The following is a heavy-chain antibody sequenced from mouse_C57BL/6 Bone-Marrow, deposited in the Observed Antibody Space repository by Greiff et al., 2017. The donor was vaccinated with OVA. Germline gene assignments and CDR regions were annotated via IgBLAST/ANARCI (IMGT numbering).Heavy chain of an antibody. CDR3: AGDSSGYLDY. Sequence: QVHVKQPGAELVKPGASVKLSCKASGYTFTSYWMQWVKQRPGQGLEWIGEIDPSDSYTNYNQKFKGKATLTVDTSSSTAYMQLSSLTSEDSAVYYCAGDSSGYLDYWGQGTSVTVSS. D-gene: IGHD3-2*02. V-gene: IGHV1-50*01. J-gene: IGHJ4*01. CDR2: IDPSDSYT. CDR1: GYTFTSYW.